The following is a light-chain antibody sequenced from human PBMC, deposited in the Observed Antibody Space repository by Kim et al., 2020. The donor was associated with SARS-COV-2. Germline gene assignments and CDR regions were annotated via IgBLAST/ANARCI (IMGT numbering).Light chain of an antibody. Sequence: PGQTARITCGGKNIGPKRVNWYQQKPGQAPVLVISYSSDRPSGIPERFSGSNSGNTATLTISRVEAGDEAVYYCQVWDNSGEHIVFGGGTKLTVL. CDR1: NIGPKR. J-gene: IGLJ2*01. V-gene: IGLV3-21*04. CDR2: YSS. CDR3: QVWDNSGEHIV.